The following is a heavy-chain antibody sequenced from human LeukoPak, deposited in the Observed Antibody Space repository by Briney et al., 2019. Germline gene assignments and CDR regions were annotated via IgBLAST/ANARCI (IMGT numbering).Heavy chain of an antibody. J-gene: IGHJ4*02. V-gene: IGHV3-23*01. CDR2: ISGSRGST. CDR3: ARITAAGCDY. Sequence: PGGSLRLYCAASGFTFSSYAMSWVRQAPGKGLEWVSSISGSRGSTYYADSVKGRFTISRDNSKNTLYLQMNSLRAEDTAVYYCARITAAGCDYWGQGTLVTVSS. D-gene: IGHD6-13*01. CDR1: GFTFSSYA.